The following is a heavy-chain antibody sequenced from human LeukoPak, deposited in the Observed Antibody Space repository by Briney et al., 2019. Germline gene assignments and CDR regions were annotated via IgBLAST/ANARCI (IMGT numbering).Heavy chain of an antibody. CDR2: INHSGST. J-gene: IGHJ4*02. V-gene: IGHV4-34*01. CDR1: GGSFGGYY. CDR3: ARAIKGLLWFGERGNYYFDY. Sequence: TSETLSLTCAVYGGSFGGYYWSWIRQPPGKGLEWIGEINHSGSTNYNPSLKSRVTISVDTSKNQFSLKLSSVTAADTAVYYCARAIKGLLWFGERGNYYFDYWGQGTLVTVSS. D-gene: IGHD3-10*01.